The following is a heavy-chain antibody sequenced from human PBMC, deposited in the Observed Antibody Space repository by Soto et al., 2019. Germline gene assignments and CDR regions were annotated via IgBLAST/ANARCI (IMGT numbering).Heavy chain of an antibody. J-gene: IGHJ4*02. CDR2: ITRSADLS. D-gene: IGHD6-25*01. CDR3: AKWSGFADL. CDR1: GFDLSRYS. V-gene: IGHV3-23*01. Sequence: GGSLRLSCEAYGFDLSRYSITWVRQAPGKGLEYVSGITRSADLSFYADSVRGRFTVSRDNFKNTAYLEMNNLRVEDTAVYYCAKWSGFADLWGPGTLVTVS.